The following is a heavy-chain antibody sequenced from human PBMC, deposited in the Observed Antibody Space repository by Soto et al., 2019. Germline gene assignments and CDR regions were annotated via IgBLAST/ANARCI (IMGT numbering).Heavy chain of an antibody. CDR3: ARGSITMVRGVIIMSYYYYYMDV. CDR1: GDSVSSNSAA. J-gene: IGHJ6*03. V-gene: IGHV6-1*01. CDR2: TYYRSKWYN. Sequence: SQTLSLTCAISGDSVSSNSAAWNWIRQSPSRGLEWLGRTYYRSKWYNDYAVSVKSRITINPDTSKNQFSLHLNSVTPGDTAVYYCARGSITMVRGVIIMSYYYYYMDVWGKGTTVTVSS. D-gene: IGHD3-10*01.